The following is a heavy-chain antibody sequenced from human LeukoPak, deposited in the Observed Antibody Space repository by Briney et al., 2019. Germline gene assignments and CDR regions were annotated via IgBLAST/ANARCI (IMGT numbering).Heavy chain of an antibody. CDR2: FSGNGGPT. CDR1: GFTFSNYA. V-gene: IGHV3-23*01. J-gene: IGHJ4*02. CDR3: AKDRQTGNHYYFDS. Sequence: GGSLRLSCAASGFTFSNYAMGWVRQTPGKGLEWVSAFSGNGGPTYYADSVKGRFTISRDNSKSTLYLQMNNLRAEDAAVYYCAKDRQTGNHYYFDSWGQGTLVAVSS. D-gene: IGHD1-14*01.